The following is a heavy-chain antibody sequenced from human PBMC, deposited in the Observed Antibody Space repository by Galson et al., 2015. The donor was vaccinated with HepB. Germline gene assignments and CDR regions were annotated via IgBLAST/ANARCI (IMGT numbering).Heavy chain of an antibody. CDR3: ARDRTQPWGTTGGMDV. V-gene: IGHV3-11*06. D-gene: IGHD1-1*01. CDR1: GFTFSDYY. CDR2: ISSSSSYT. J-gene: IGHJ6*02. Sequence: SLRLSCAASGFTFSDYYMSWIRQAPGKGLEWVSYISSSSSYTNYADSVKGRFTISRDNAKNSLYLQMNSLRAEDTAVYYCARDRTQPWGTTGGMDVWGQGTTVTVSS.